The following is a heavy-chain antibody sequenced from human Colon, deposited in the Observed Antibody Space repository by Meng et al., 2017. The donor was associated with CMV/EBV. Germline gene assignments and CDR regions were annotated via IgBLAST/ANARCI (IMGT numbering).Heavy chain of an antibody. Sequence: GGSLRLSCAASGFIFSNYWMSWARQAPGKGLEWVANIKEDGSQKYYVDSVKGRFTISRDDAKNSLYLQMDSLRAEDTAVYYCARAPGNYLSPYYFDFWGQGTLVTVSS. J-gene: IGHJ4*02. V-gene: IGHV3-7*01. CDR3: ARAPGNYLSPYYFDF. D-gene: IGHD1-14*01. CDR2: IKEDGSQK. CDR1: GFIFSNYW.